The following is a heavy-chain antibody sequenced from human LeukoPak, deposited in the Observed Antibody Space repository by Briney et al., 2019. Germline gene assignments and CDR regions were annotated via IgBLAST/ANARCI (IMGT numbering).Heavy chain of an antibody. CDR1: GGSISSYY. CDR3: AGRGYSGYDPGY. V-gene: IGHV4-59*01. D-gene: IGHD5-12*01. Sequence: PSETLSLTCTASGGSISSYYWSWIRQPPGKGLEWIGYIYYSGSTNYNPSLKSRVTISVDTSKNQFSLKLSSVTAADTAVYYCAGRGYSGYDPGYWGQGTLVTVSS. CDR2: IYYSGST. J-gene: IGHJ4*02.